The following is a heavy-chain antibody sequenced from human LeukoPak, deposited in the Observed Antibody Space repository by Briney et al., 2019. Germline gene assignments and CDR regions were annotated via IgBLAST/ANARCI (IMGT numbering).Heavy chain of an antibody. J-gene: IGHJ4*02. CDR1: GFTFSSYS. V-gene: IGHV3-64D*09. CDR2: ISNNGGRT. CDR3: VKGGQYFDWSLDY. Sequence: GGSLRLSCAASGFTFSSYSMNWVRQAPGKGLEYVSAISNNGGRTYYADSVKGRFTISRDNSKNTLYLQMSSLRAEDTAVYFCVKGGQYFDWSLDYWGQGTLVTVSS. D-gene: IGHD3-9*01.